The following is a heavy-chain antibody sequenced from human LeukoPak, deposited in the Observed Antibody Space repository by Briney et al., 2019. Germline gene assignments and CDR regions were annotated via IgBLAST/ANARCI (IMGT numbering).Heavy chain of an antibody. J-gene: IGHJ6*03. D-gene: IGHD6-19*01. CDR1: GFTFSDHY. CDR3: ARVSLLVAGVYHYYIDV. V-gene: IGHV3-72*01. CDR2: SRNKANSYST. Sequence: GGSLRLSCAASGFTFSDHYMDWVRQAPGKGLEWVGRSRNKANSYSTEYAASVKGRFTISRDNSQTSLYLQMNSLKTEDTAVYYCARVSLLVAGVYHYYIDVWGKGTTVTVSS.